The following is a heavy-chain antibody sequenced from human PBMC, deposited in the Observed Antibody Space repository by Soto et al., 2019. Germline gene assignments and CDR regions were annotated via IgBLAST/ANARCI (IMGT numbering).Heavy chain of an antibody. CDR3: ARSRGAVSTYYFDY. V-gene: IGHV3-30-3*01. Sequence: QVQLVESGGGVVQPGRSLRLSCAASGFTFSSYAMHWVRQAPGKGLEWVAVISYDGSNKYYADSVKVRFIISRNNPKNTLYLNMDSLNAEDTAVYYCARSRGAVSTYYFDYWGQGTLVTVSS. CDR1: GFTFSSYA. CDR2: ISYDGSNK. D-gene: IGHD3-16*02. J-gene: IGHJ4*02.